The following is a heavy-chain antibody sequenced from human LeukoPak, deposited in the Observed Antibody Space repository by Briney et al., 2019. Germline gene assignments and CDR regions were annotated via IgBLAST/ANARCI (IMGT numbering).Heavy chain of an antibody. D-gene: IGHD1-20*01. CDR1: GFTVSSNY. V-gene: IGHV3-53*01. CDR3: VPLNWNPPGDFDR. CDR2: IYSSGST. J-gene: IGHJ4*02. Sequence: GGSLRLSCAASGFTVSSNYMSWVRQAPGKGLEWVSVIYSSGSTYYADSMKGRFTISRDNSKNTLYLQMNSLRVEDTAVYYCVPLNWNPPGDFDRWGQGTLVTVSS.